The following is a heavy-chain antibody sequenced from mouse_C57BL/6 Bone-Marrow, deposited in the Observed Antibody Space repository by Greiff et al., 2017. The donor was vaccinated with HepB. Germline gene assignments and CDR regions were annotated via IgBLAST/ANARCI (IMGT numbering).Heavy chain of an antibody. CDR3: ARERLLRESGGFAY. Sequence: VQLQQSGPELVKPGASVKISCKASGYTFTDYYMNWVKQSHGKSLEWIGDINPNNGGTSYNQKFKGKATLTVDKSSSTAYMELRSLTSEDSAVYYCARERLLRESGGFAYWGQGTLVTVSA. CDR1: GYTFTDYY. V-gene: IGHV1-26*01. CDR2: INPNNGGT. J-gene: IGHJ3*01. D-gene: IGHD1-1*01.